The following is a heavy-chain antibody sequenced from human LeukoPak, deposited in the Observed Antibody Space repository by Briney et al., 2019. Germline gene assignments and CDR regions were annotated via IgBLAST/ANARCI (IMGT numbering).Heavy chain of an antibody. CDR1: GFTFSSYA. J-gene: IGHJ4*02. Sequence: TGGSLRLSCAASGFTFSSYAMHWVRQAPGKGLEYDSAISSNGGSTYYANSVKGRFTISRDNSKNTLFLQMGSLRAEDMAVYYCARGGSIAARPIDYWGQGTLVTVSS. V-gene: IGHV3-64*01. CDR3: ARGGSIAARPIDY. CDR2: ISSNGGST. D-gene: IGHD6-6*01.